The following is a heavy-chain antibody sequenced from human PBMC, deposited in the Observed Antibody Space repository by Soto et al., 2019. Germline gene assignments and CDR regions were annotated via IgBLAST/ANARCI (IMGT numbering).Heavy chain of an antibody. Sequence: EVQLVESGGGLVQPGRSLRLSCTASGFTFGDYAMSWVRQAPGKGLEWGGFIRSKAYGGTTEYAASVKGRFTISRDDSKSIAYLQMNSLKTEDTAVYYCTRESPILMVYASDYWGQGTLVTVSS. CDR2: IRSKAYGGTT. CDR1: GFTFGDYA. J-gene: IGHJ4*02. V-gene: IGHV3-49*04. CDR3: TRESPILMVYASDY. D-gene: IGHD2-8*01.